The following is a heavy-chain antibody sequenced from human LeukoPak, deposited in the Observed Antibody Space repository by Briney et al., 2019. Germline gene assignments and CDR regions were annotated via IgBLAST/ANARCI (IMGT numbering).Heavy chain of an antibody. CDR3: ARESTIFGVVIDSPIDY. D-gene: IGHD3-3*01. J-gene: IGHJ4*02. CDR2: IYYSGST. CDR1: GGSISSYY. Sequence: SETLSLTCTVSGGSISSYYWSWIRQPPGKGLEWIGYIYYSGSTNYNPSLKSRVTISVDTSKNQFSLKLSSVTAEDTAVYYCARESTIFGVVIDSPIDYWGQGTLVTVSS. V-gene: IGHV4-59*01.